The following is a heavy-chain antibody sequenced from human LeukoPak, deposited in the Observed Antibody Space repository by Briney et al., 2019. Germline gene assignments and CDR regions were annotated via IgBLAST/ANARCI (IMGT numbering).Heavy chain of an antibody. D-gene: IGHD2-2*01. CDR1: GGSISSYY. V-gene: IGHV4-59*01. Sequence: SETLSLTCTVSGGSISSYYWSWIGQPPGKGLEWIGYIYYSGSTNYNPSLKSRVTISVDTSKNQFSLKLSSVTAADTAVYYCARVPCSSTSCYHYYYYMDAWGKGTTVTVSS. CDR3: ARVPCSSTSCYHYYYYMDA. J-gene: IGHJ6*03. CDR2: IYYSGST.